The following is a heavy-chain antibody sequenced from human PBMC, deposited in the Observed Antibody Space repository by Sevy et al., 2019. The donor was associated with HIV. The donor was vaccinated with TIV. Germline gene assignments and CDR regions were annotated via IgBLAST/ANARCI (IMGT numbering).Heavy chain of an antibody. CDR2: VNWNGGST. J-gene: IGHJ4*02. D-gene: IGHD6-13*01. CDR1: GFTFDDYG. Sequence: GGSLRLSCAASGFTFDDYGMSWVRQAPGKGLEWVSGVNWNGGSTAYADPVKGRCTISRDNAKNSLYLQMNNLRAEDTAVYYCARVSGQQLVGGSFDYWGQGTLVTVSS. V-gene: IGHV3-20*04. CDR3: ARVSGQQLVGGSFDY.